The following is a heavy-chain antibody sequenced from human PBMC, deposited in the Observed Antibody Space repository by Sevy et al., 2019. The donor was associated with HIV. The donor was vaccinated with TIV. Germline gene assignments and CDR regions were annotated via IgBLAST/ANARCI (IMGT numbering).Heavy chain of an antibody. CDR2: ISASGGTT. J-gene: IGHJ4*02. Sequence: GGSLRLSCAASGFTFSNYAMSWVRQAPGKGLEWVSAISASGGTTFFADSVKGRFTISRDNSKNTMYLQMNSLRVEDTAMYYCASDYSWGQGTLVTVSS. D-gene: IGHD3-3*01. V-gene: IGHV3-23*01. CDR1: GFTFSNYA. CDR3: ASDYS.